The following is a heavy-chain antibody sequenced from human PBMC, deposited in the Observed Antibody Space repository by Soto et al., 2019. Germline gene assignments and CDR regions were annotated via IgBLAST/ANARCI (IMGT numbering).Heavy chain of an antibody. CDR2: INHSGST. Sequence: TSETLSLTCAVYGGSFSGYYWSWIRQPPGKGLEWIGEINHSGSTNYNPSLKSRVTISVDTSKNHFSLNLSSVTAADTAVYFCARGRGSGIYYYGMDVWGHGTTVT. D-gene: IGHD1-26*01. V-gene: IGHV4-34*01. CDR3: ARGRGSGIYYYGMDV. CDR1: GGSFSGYY. J-gene: IGHJ6*02.